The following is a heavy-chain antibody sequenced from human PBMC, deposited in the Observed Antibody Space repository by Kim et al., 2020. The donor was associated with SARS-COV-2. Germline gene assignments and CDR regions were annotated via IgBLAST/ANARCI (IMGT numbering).Heavy chain of an antibody. CDR2: ISWNSNSI. CDR3: ATEGGY. Sequence: GGYLRLSCAASGFTFDNYGMHWVRQAPGKGLEWVSGISWNSNSIRYADSVKGRFTISRDNVKNSLYLQMNSLRVEDTALYYCATEGGYWGQGTLVTVSS. J-gene: IGHJ4*02. V-gene: IGHV3-9*01. D-gene: IGHD2-15*01. CDR1: GFTFDNYG.